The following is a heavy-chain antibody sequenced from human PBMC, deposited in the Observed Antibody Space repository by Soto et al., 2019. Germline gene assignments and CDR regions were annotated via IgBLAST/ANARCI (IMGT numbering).Heavy chain of an antibody. CDR3: ARGGAYIYGPQYD. CDR1: GFSFSGYW. Sequence: EVQLVESGGGLVQPGGSLRLSCATSGFSFSGYWIHWVRQAPGKGLVWVSHINGDGSSINYADSVKGRFTISRDYAKNTLYLQMNSLRVEDTAVYYGARGGAYIYGPQYDWGQGTLVTVSS. J-gene: IGHJ4*02. D-gene: IGHD5-18*01. V-gene: IGHV3-74*01. CDR2: INGDGSSI.